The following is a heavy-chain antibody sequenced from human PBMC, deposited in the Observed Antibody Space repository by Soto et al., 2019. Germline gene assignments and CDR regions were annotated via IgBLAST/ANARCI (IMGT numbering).Heavy chain of an antibody. Sequence: EVQLLESGGGLVQPGGSLRLSCAASGFPLSTYGMTWVRQAPGKGLEWVSAITGTGGNTYYVDSVKGRFTSSRDNSKNMLYLQVNSLRVEDTAVYYCARIRGYWYGLDVWGQGTTFTVSS. J-gene: IGHJ6*02. V-gene: IGHV3-23*01. CDR3: ARIRGYWYGLDV. CDR1: GFPLSTYG. CDR2: ITGTGGNT.